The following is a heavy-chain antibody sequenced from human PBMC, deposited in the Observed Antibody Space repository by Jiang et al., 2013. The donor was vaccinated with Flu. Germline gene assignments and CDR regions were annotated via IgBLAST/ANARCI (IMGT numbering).Heavy chain of an antibody. V-gene: IGHV3-33*01. J-gene: IGHJ4*02. CDR2: IWYDGSNK. Sequence: EWWRVIWYDGSNKYYADSVKGRFTISRDNSKNTLYLQMNSLRAEDTAVYYCARDRGLAGNTMIVVPSPFDYWGQGTLVTVSS. D-gene: IGHD3-22*01. CDR3: ARDRGLAGNTMIVVPSPFDY.